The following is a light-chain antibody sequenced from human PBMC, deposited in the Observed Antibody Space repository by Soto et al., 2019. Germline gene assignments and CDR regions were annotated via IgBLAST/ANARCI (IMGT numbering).Light chain of an antibody. CDR2: GAS. Sequence: ENVLTQSPGTLSLSPGERAILSCRASQTVNSRYLAWYQQQPGQTPRLLIYGASSRATGIPDRFSGSGSGIDFTLTISRLEPEDFAVYHCQQYGSSPWTFGKGTKVEIK. CDR1: QTVNSRY. V-gene: IGKV3-20*01. J-gene: IGKJ1*01. CDR3: QQYGSSPWT.